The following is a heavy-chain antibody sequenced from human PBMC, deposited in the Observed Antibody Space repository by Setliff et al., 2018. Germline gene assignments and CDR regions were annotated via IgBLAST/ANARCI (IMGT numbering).Heavy chain of an antibody. J-gene: IGHJ4*02. CDR2: IKWNRGDR. CDR3: ARDPRDGSSSPMADN. D-gene: IGHD3-10*01. Sequence: PGGSLRLSCAASGFYFDDYGMNWVRQVPGKGLEWVAGIKWNRGDRGYADSVNGRFTISRDNAKNSLYLQMDSLRVEDTAVYFCARDPRDGSSSPMADNWGQGTLVTVSS. V-gene: IGHV3-20*04. CDR1: GFYFDDYG.